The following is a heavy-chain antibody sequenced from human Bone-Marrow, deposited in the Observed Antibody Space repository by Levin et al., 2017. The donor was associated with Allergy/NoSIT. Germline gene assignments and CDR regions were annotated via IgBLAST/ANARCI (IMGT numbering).Heavy chain of an antibody. D-gene: IGHD5-12*01. CDR2: IYSGGDT. J-gene: IGHJ4*02. CDR1: VGSFSDFY. CDR3: ARGYKSGLSFG. V-gene: IGHV3-66*01. Sequence: ETLSLTCAVYVGSFSDFYWNWVRQAPGKGLECVAGIYSGGDTYQSDSVKSRFTVSRDNSKNTVYLHMSNLRGDDTAVYYCARGYKSGLSFGWGQGTLVTVSS.